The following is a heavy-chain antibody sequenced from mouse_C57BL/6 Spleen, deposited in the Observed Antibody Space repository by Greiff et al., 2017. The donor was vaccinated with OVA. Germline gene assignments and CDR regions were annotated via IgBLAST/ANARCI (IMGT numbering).Heavy chain of an antibody. V-gene: IGHV14-2*01. J-gene: IGHJ1*03. CDR3: AGREGNYLYWYFDV. CDR2: IDPEDGET. D-gene: IGHD2-1*01. CDR1: GFNIKDYY. Sequence: EVQLQQSGAELVKPGASVKLSCTASGFNIKDYYMHWVKQRTEQGLEWIGRIDPEDGETKYAPKFPGKATITADTSSNTAYLQLSSLTSEDTAVYYCAGREGNYLYWYFDVWGTGTTVTVSS.